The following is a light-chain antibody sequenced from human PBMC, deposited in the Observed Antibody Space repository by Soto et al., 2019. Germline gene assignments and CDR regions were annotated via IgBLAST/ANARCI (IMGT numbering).Light chain of an antibody. CDR2: DTS. J-gene: IGKJ4*01. Sequence: EIVMTQSPGTLSLSPGERAILSCRASQTVNNNYLAWCQQKPGQAPRLLIYDTSTRATGVPARFSGSRSGPEFTLTINSLQSEDFAIYYCQPYNNWPLTFGGGTKVDIK. CDR3: QPYNNWPLT. CDR1: QTVNNNY. V-gene: IGKV3-15*01.